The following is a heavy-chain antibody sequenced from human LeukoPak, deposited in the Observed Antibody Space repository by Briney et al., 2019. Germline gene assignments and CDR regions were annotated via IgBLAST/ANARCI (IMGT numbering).Heavy chain of an antibody. CDR2: IYHSGST. J-gene: IGHJ5*02. V-gene: IGHV4-30-2*06. Sequence: SETLSLTCTVSGGSISSGSFYWSWIRQSPGKGLEWIGYIYHSGSTYYNPSLKSRLTISVDRSENQFSLKLSSVTAADTAVYYCARDRCSSTNCYPSRWFDPWGQGTLVTVSS. CDR1: GGSISSGSFY. D-gene: IGHD2-2*01. CDR3: ARDRCSSTNCYPSRWFDP.